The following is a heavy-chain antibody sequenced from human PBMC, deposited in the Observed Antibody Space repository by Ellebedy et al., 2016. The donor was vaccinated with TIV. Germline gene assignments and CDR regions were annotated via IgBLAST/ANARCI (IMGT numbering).Heavy chain of an antibody. CDR2: MNHSGST. CDR3: AKGDDSGYYYGMDV. V-gene: IGHV4-34*01. D-gene: IGHD3-16*01. Sequence: MPSETLSLTCAVYGGSFSGYYWSWIRQPPGKGLEWIGEMNHSGSTNYNPPLKSRVPVSVDTSKNQFSLKLSSVTAADTAVYYCAKGDDSGYYYGMDVWGQGTTVTVSS. CDR1: GGSFSGYY. J-gene: IGHJ6*02.